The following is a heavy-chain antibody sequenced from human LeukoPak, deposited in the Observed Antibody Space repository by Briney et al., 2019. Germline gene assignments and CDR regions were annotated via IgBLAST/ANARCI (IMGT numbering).Heavy chain of an antibody. CDR3: ATGNYYDSSDFDY. J-gene: IGHJ4*02. CDR2: INPNSGAT. V-gene: IGHV1-2*06. CDR1: GYTFTGYS. Sequence: ASVKVSCKASGYTFTGYSLHWVRQAPGQGLEWMGRINPNSGATNSAQKFQGRVTMTSVTSSSTAYMEVSSLRSEDTAVYYCATGNYYDSSDFDYWGQGTLVTVSS. D-gene: IGHD3-22*01.